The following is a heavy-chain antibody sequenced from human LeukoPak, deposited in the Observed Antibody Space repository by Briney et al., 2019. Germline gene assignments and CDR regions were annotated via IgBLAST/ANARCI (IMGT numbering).Heavy chain of an antibody. V-gene: IGHV1-46*01. CDR3: ARADIVVVVADGGGWFDP. D-gene: IGHD2-15*01. CDR1: GYTFTSYY. Sequence: GASVKVSCKASGYTFTSYYMHWVRQAPGQRLEWMGIINPGGGSTSYAQKFQGRVTMTRDTSTSTVYMELSSLRSEDTAVYYCARADIVVVVADGGGWFDPWGQGTLVTVSS. J-gene: IGHJ5*02. CDR2: INPGGGST.